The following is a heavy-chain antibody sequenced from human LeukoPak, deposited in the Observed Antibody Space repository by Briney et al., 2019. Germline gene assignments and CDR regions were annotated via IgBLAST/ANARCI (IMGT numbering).Heavy chain of an antibody. CDR2: INSDGSST. Sequence: GGSLRLSCAASGFTFSSYWMHWVRQAPGKGLVWVSRINSDGSSTSYADSVKGRFTISRDNAKNTLYLQMNSLRAEDTAVYYCARDKIAVAGRQTYYYYGMDVWGQGTTVTVSS. J-gene: IGHJ6*02. CDR1: GFTFSSYW. CDR3: ARDKIAVAGRQTYYYYGMDV. V-gene: IGHV3-74*01. D-gene: IGHD6-19*01.